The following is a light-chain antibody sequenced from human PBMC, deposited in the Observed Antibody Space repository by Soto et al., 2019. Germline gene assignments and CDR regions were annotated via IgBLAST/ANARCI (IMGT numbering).Light chain of an antibody. J-gene: IGLJ3*02. CDR3: TSYTRSDIGV. V-gene: IGLV2-14*01. CDR2: DVS. Sequence: QSALTQPASVSGSPGQSITISCTGTSSDVGGYDFVSWYQQRPGKAPKLIIYDVSNRPSGFSNRFSGSKSGNTASLTISGLQAEDEADYYCTSYTRSDIGVFGGGTKLTVL. CDR1: SSDVGGYDF.